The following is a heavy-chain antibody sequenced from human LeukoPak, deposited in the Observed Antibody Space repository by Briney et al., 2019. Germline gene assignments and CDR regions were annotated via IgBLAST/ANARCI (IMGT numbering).Heavy chain of an antibody. Sequence: ASVKVSCKASGYTFTGYYMHWVRQAPGQGLEWMGWINPNSGGTNYAQKFQGRVTMTRDTSISTAYMELSRLRSDDTAVYYCARAAAAGHWSWFDPWGQGTLVTVSS. D-gene: IGHD6-13*01. V-gene: IGHV1-2*02. CDR3: ARAAAAGHWSWFDP. CDR2: INPNSGGT. CDR1: GYTFTGYY. J-gene: IGHJ5*02.